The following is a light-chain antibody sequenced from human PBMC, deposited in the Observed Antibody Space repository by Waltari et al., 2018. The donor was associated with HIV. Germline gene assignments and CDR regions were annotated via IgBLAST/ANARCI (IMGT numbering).Light chain of an antibody. J-gene: IGLJ2*01. CDR2: DNN. CDR1: SSHIGNNY. CDR3: GTWDSSLSAVV. V-gene: IGLV1-51*01. Sequence: QPVLTQPPSVSAAPGQKVTNSCSGSSSHIGNNYVPWYQQLPGPAPKLLIYDNNNRPSGIPDRFSGSKSGTSATLCITGRQTGDEADYYCGTWDSSLSAVVFGGGTKLTVL.